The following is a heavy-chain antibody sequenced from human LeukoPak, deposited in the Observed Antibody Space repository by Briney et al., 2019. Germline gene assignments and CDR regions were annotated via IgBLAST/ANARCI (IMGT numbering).Heavy chain of an antibody. V-gene: IGHV5-51*01. CDR3: ARPYCGGDCYSLYFQH. Sequence: GESLKISCKGSGYSFTSYWIGWVRQMPGKGLEWMGIIYPGDSDTRYSPSFQGQVTISADKSISTAYLQWSSLKASDTAMYYCARPYCGGDCYSLYFQHWSQGTLVTVSS. D-gene: IGHD2-21*02. CDR2: IYPGDSDT. J-gene: IGHJ1*01. CDR1: GYSFTSYW.